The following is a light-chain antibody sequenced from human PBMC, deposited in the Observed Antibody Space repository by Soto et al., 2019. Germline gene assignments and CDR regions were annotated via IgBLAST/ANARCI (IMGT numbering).Light chain of an antibody. CDR2: GAS. CDR3: QQYNNWPGT. V-gene: IGKV3-15*01. J-gene: IGKJ1*01. CDR1: QSVNTN. Sequence: EIVITQSPATLSVSPGERATLSCRASQSVNTNLAWYQQKPGQAPRLLIYGASTRATGIPARFSGSGSGTEFTLTINSLQSEDFAIYYCQQYNNWPGTFGQGTKVDI.